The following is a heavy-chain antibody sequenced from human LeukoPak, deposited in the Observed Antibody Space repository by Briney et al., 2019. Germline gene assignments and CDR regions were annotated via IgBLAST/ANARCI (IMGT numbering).Heavy chain of an antibody. CDR2: ISSSGSTI. J-gene: IGHJ5*02. CDR1: GFTFSSYE. Sequence: GGSLRLSCAASGFTFSSYEMNWVRQAPGKGLEWVSYISSSGSTIYYADSVKGRFTISRDNAKNSLYLQMNSLRAEGTAVYYCARGPIAAAGKDWFDPWGQGTLVTVSS. D-gene: IGHD6-13*01. CDR3: ARGPIAAAGKDWFDP. V-gene: IGHV3-48*03.